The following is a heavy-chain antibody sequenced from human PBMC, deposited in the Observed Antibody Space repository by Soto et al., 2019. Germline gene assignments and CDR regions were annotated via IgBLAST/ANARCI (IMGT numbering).Heavy chain of an antibody. J-gene: IGHJ4*02. CDR1: GFTFSSYA. CDR3: AKDLSGTQSPRTSGSYLYFDY. Sequence: GGSLRLSCAASGFTFSSYAMSWVRQAPGKGLEWVSAISGSGGSTYYADSVKGRFTISRDNSKNTLYLQMNSLRAEDTAVYYCAKDLSGTQSPRTSGSYLYFDYWGQGTLVTVSS. V-gene: IGHV3-23*01. CDR2: ISGSGGST. D-gene: IGHD3-10*01.